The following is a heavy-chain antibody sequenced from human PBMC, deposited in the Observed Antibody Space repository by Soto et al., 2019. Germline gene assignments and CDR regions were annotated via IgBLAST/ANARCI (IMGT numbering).Heavy chain of an antibody. D-gene: IGHD4-17*01. J-gene: IGHJ1*01. CDR3: AKGGAYGDYAYFQH. Sequence: QVQLGESGGGVVQPGRSLRLSCAASGFTFSSYGMHWVRQAPGKGLEWVAVISYDGSNKYYADSVKGRFTISRDNSKNTLYLQMNSLRAEDTAVYYCAKGGAYGDYAYFQHWGQGTLVTVSS. V-gene: IGHV3-30*18. CDR1: GFTFSSYG. CDR2: ISYDGSNK.